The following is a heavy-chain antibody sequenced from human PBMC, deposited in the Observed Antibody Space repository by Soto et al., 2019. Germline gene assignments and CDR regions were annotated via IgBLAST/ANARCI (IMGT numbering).Heavy chain of an antibody. Sequence: GGSLRLSCAASGFTFSSYAMHWVRQAPGKGLEWVAVISYDGSNKYYADSVKGRFTISRDNSKNTLYLQMNSLRAEDTAVYYCARAPHDYGRVSGLWKSFDIWGQGTMVTVSS. J-gene: IGHJ3*02. CDR1: GFTFSSYA. CDR3: ARAPHDYGRVSGLWKSFDI. V-gene: IGHV3-30-3*01. D-gene: IGHD4-17*01. CDR2: ISYDGSNK.